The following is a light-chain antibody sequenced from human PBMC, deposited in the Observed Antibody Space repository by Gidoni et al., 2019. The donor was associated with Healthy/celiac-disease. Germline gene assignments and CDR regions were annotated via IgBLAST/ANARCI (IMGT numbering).Light chain of an antibody. Sequence: DIQMTQSPSSLSASVGDRVTITCRASQNINSYLNWYQKKPGTAPKLLIYAASSLQSGVPSRFSGSGSGTDFTLTISSLQPEDFATYFCQQSYSTLTFGPGTKVDIK. V-gene: IGKV1-39*01. J-gene: IGKJ3*01. CDR3: QQSYSTLT. CDR1: QNINSY. CDR2: AAS.